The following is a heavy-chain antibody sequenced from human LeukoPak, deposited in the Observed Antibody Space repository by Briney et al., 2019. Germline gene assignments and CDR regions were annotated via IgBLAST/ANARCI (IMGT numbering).Heavy chain of an antibody. V-gene: IGHV3-23*01. J-gene: IGHJ4*02. Sequence: GGFMRLSCAASGFTFGSYAMSWVRQAPRNGLEWVSAISSSGGSTYYADSVKGRFTISRDNSKNTLYLQMNSLRAEDTAVYYCAKPPGSGPTAYWGQGTLVTVSS. CDR3: AKPPGSGPTAY. CDR1: GFTFGSYA. D-gene: IGHD3-10*01. CDR2: ISSSGGST.